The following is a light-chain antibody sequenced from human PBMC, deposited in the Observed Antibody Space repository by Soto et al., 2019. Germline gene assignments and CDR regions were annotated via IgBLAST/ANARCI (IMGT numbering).Light chain of an antibody. V-gene: IGKV3-11*01. CDR2: DAS. J-gene: IGKJ2*01. CDR1: QSVSNY. CDR3: QQRSNWPRFT. Sequence: EIVLTQSPATLSLSPGERATISCRASQSVSNYLAWYQQKPGQAPRLLIYDASDRATGIPARFSGSGSGTDFTLSISSLEPEDFAVYYCQQRSNWPRFTFGHGTKVEIK.